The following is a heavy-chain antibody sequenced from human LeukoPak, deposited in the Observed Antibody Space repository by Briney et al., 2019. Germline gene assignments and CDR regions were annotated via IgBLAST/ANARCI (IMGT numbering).Heavy chain of an antibody. CDR1: GFTFSSYA. CDR3: AKDERYTVTTNY. CDR2: ISGSGGST. D-gene: IGHD4-17*01. J-gene: IGHJ4*02. V-gene: IGHV3-23*01. Sequence: GGSLRLSCAASGFTFSSYAMSWVRQAPGKGLEWVSAISGSGGSTYYADSVKGRFTISRDNPKNTLYLQMNSLRAEDTAVYYCAKDERYTVTTNYWGQGTLVTVSS.